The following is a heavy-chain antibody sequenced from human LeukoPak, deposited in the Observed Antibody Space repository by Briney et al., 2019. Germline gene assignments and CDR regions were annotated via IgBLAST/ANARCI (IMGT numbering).Heavy chain of an antibody. CDR1: GGTFSSYA. V-gene: IGHV1-69*04. CDR2: IIPILGIA. D-gene: IGHD2-15*01. Sequence: ASVKVSCKASGGTFSSYAISWVRQAPGQGLGWMGRIIPILGIANYAQKFQGRVTITADKSTSTAYMELSSLRSEDTAVYYCARSRVVVVAATPNYYYYYGMDVWGQGTTVTVSS. CDR3: ARSRVVVVAATPNYYYYYGMDV. J-gene: IGHJ6*02.